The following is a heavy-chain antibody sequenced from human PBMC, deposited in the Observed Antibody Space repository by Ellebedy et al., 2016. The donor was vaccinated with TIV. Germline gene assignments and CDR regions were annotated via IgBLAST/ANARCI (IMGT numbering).Heavy chain of an antibody. Sequence: GESLKISCAASGFTFNRFAIYWVRLAPGKGLEWVAAILHDATEEYYADSVKGRFNISRDNAKNSLYLQMNSLGVAETAVYYCARETHIWGTYINDFDSWGQGTLFTVSS. J-gene: IGHJ4*02. CDR2: ILHDATEE. CDR3: ARETHIWGTYINDFDS. D-gene: IGHD3-16*01. CDR1: GFTFNRFA. V-gene: IGHV3-30*04.